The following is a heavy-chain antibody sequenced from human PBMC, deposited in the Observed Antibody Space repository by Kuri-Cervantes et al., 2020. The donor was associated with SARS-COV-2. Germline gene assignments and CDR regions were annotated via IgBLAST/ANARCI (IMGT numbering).Heavy chain of an antibody. Sequence: GSLRLSCTVSGTSLRGGPNSWNWIRQSPGKGLEWIGYIYDDGTTSYKPSLRIRLTISLDTSKNQFSLKLIAVTPADSAVYFCATGIDYGSTWFDFWGQGTLVTVSS. V-gene: IGHV4-61*01. J-gene: IGHJ4*02. D-gene: IGHD3-16*01. CDR2: IYDDGTT. CDR3: ATGIDYGSTWFDF. CDR1: GTSLRGGPNS.